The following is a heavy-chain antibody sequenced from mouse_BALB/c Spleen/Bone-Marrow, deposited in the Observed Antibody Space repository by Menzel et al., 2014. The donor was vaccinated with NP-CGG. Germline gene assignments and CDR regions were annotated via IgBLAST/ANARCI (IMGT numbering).Heavy chain of an antibody. D-gene: IGHD4-1*01. V-gene: IGHV1-81*01. CDR3: ATGTDY. J-gene: IGHJ2*01. CDR1: GYTFTDYV. Sequence: QVQLQQSGPELVEPGASVKMSCKASGYTFTDYVISWVKQRTGQGLEWIGEIYPGSGSTYYNEKFKGKATLTADKSSNTAYMQLSSLTSEDSAVYFCATGTDYWGQGTTLTVPS. CDR2: IYPGSGST.